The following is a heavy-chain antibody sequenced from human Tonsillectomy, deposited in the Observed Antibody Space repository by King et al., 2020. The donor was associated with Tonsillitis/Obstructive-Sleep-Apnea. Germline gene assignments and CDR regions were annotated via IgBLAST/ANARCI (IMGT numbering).Heavy chain of an antibody. CDR1: GFIFRSHW. D-gene: IGHD4-17*01. V-gene: IGHV3-7*04. CDR2: IKQDGSQK. J-gene: IGHJ5*02. CDR3: ARNDPDYGDPPGS. Sequence: VQLVESGGGLVQPGGSLRLSCAASGFIFRSHWMSWVRQAPGKGLEGVANIKQDGSQKYYVDSVKGRFTISRDNAENSLYLQMNGRRVEDTAVYYCARNDPDYGDPPGSWGQGTLVSVSS.